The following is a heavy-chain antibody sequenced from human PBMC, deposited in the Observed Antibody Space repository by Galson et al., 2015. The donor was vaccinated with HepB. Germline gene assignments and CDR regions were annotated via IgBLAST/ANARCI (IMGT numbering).Heavy chain of an antibody. CDR3: ARGSQSIWYYYYDSSGYYFDY. D-gene: IGHD3-22*01. V-gene: IGHV3-33*08. CDR2: IWYDGSNK. CDR1: GFTFSSYG. J-gene: IGHJ4*02. Sequence: SLRLSCAASGFTFSSYGMHWVRQAPGKGLEWVAVIWYDGSNKYYADSVKGRFTISRDNSKNTLYLQMNSLRAEDTAVYYCARGSQSIWYYYYDSSGYYFDYWGQGTLVTVSS.